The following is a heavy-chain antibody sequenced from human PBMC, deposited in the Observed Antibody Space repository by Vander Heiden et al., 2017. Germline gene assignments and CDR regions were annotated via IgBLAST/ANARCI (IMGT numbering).Heavy chain of an antibody. CDR3: ARDRGAAAGAYYYYGMDV. V-gene: IGHV3-33*01. CDR2: IWYDGSNK. Sequence: QVQLVESGGGVVQPGRSLRLSCAASGFPFSSYGMHWVRQAPGKGLEWVAVIWYDGSNKYYADSVKGRFTISRDNSKNTLYLQMNSLRAEDTAVYYCARDRGAAAGAYYYYGMDVWGQGTTVTVSS. D-gene: IGHD6-13*01. J-gene: IGHJ6*02. CDR1: GFPFSSYG.